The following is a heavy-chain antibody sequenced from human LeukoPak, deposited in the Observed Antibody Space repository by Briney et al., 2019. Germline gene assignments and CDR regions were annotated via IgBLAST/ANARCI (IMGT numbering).Heavy chain of an antibody. Sequence: NPSETLSLTCAVYGGSFSGYYWSWIRQPPGKGLEWIGEINHSGSTNYNPSLKSRVTISVDTSKNQSSLKLSSVTAADTAVYYCARGRLVATPYYYMDVWGKGTTVTVSS. D-gene: IGHD2-8*02. CDR1: GGSFSGYY. CDR3: ARGRLVATPYYYMDV. CDR2: INHSGST. J-gene: IGHJ6*03. V-gene: IGHV4-34*01.